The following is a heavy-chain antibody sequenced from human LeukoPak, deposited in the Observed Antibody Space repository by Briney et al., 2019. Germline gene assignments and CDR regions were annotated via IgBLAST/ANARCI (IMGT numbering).Heavy chain of an antibody. CDR3: ARGRLAGYSSSSDFDY. CDR2: ISSSSSYI. V-gene: IGHV3-21*01. Sequence: GGSLRLSCAASGFTFSSYSMNWVHQAPGKGLEWVSSISSSSSYIYYADSVKGRFTISRDNAKNSLYLQMDSLRAEDTAVYYCARGRLAGYSSSSDFDYWGQGTLVTVSS. D-gene: IGHD6-13*01. J-gene: IGHJ4*02. CDR1: GFTFSSYS.